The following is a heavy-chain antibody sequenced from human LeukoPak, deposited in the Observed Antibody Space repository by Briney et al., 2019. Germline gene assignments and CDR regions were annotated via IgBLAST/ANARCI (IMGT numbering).Heavy chain of an antibody. CDR1: GGSFSGYY. CDR2: INHSGST. V-gene: IGHV4-34*01. CDR3: ARVSSWYQDY. J-gene: IGHJ4*02. Sequence: PSETLSLTCVVYGGSFSGYYWSWIRQPPGKGLEWIGEINHSGSTNYNPSLKSRVTISVDTSKNQFSLKLSSVTAADTAVYYCARVSSWYQDYWGQGTLVTVSS. D-gene: IGHD6-13*01.